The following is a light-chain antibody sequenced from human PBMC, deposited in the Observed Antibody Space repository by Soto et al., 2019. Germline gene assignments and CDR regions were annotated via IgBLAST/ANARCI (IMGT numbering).Light chain of an antibody. Sequence: EIVLTQSPGTVSLSPGERATLSCRASQSVTSSYLAWDQQKPGQAPRLLIYGVSSRATGIPDRFSGSGAGTDFTLTISRLEPEDFAVYYCQQYGDSPLTFGGGIKVEIK. CDR2: GVS. CDR3: QQYGDSPLT. CDR1: QSVTSSY. J-gene: IGKJ4*01. V-gene: IGKV3-20*01.